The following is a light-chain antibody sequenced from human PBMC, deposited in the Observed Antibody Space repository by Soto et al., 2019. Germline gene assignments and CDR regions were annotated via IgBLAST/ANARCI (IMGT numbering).Light chain of an antibody. V-gene: IGKV1-5*01. CDR1: QSLSTW. J-gene: IGKJ1*01. CDR3: QQYHSYSWT. CDR2: DAF. Sequence: DIQMTQFPSTLSASVGDRVTITCRASQSLSTWLAWYQQKPGKAPKLLIYDAFSLQSEVPSRFSGSGSGTEFTLTISSLQPDDFATYYCQQYHSYSWTFGQGTKVDIK.